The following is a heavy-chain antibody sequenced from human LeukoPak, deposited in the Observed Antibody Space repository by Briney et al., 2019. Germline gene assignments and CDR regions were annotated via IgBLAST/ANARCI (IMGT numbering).Heavy chain of an antibody. CDR2: IIPIFGTA. D-gene: IGHD3-16*02. J-gene: IGHJ4*02. CDR3: ARLRLGELSFDY. Sequence: SVKVSCKASGYTFTSYDINWVRQATGQGLEWMGRIIPIFGTANYAQKFQGRVTITTDESTSTAYMELSSLRSEDTAVYYCARLRLGELSFDYWGQGTLVTVSS. V-gene: IGHV1-69*05. CDR1: GYTFTSYD.